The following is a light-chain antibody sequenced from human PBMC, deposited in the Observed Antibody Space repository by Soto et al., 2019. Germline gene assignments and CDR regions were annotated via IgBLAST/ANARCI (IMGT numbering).Light chain of an antibody. CDR3: HSYDSSLSGYV. Sequence: QAVVTQPPSVSGAPGQRVTISCTGTSSNIGAGYDVHWYQHLPGTAPKLLIFGNNNRPSGVPDRFSGSKSGTSASLAITGLQAEDEADYYCHSYDSSLSGYVFGSGTKLTVL. CDR2: GNN. J-gene: IGLJ1*01. CDR1: SSNIGAGYD. V-gene: IGLV1-40*01.